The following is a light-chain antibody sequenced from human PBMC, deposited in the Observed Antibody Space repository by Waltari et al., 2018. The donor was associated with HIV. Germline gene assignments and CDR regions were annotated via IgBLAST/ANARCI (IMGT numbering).Light chain of an antibody. V-gene: IGKV1-12*01. CDR1: QSIGSS. CDR3: QQADSFPHT. Sequence: EIQMAQSPSSVTGSVGDRVTITCRASQSIGSSLAWYQHQPGEHPKLLICGASRLESGVPPRFVGSGSGTEFALTISSLQTEDSATYYCQQADSFPHTFGGGTKVEV. CDR2: GAS. J-gene: IGKJ4*01.